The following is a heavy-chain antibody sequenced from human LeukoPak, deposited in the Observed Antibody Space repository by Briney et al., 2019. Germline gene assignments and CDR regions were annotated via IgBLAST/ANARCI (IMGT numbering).Heavy chain of an antibody. V-gene: IGHV3-7*03. D-gene: IGHD6-13*01. Sequence: GGSLRLSCAASGFTFSSYWMSWVRQAPGKGLEWVANIKQDGSEKYYVDSVKGRFTISRDNAKNSLYLQMNSLRAEDTALYYCAKDYGQLALFDYWGQGTLVTVSS. CDR2: IKQDGSEK. CDR3: AKDYGQLALFDY. CDR1: GFTFSSYW. J-gene: IGHJ4*02.